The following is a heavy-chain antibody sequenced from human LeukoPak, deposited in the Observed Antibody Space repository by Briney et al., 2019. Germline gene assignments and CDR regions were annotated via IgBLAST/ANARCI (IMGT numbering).Heavy chain of an antibody. Sequence: GASVKVSCKASGYTFTSYDINWVRQATAQGLEWMGWMNPNSGNTGYAQKFQGRVTITRNTSISTAYMELSSLRSEDTAVYYCARLYGSGSYYYYYMDVWGKGTTVTVSS. CDR3: ARLYGSGSYYYYYMDV. V-gene: IGHV1-8*03. J-gene: IGHJ6*03. CDR1: GYTFTSYD. D-gene: IGHD3-10*01. CDR2: MNPNSGNT.